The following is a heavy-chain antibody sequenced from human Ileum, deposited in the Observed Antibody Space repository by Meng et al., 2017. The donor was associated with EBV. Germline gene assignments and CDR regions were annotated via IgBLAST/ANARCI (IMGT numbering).Heavy chain of an antibody. Sequence: QVHPHESGPGPVKPSGTMSLTCAVSGGSISSSNWWSWVRQPPGKGLEWIGEIYHSGSTNYNPSLKSRVTISVDKSKNQFSLNLSSVTAADAAVYYCARVGQWLPIDYWGQGTLVTVSS. CDR2: IYHSGST. D-gene: IGHD6-19*01. J-gene: IGHJ4*02. CDR1: GGSISSSNW. V-gene: IGHV4-4*02. CDR3: ARVGQWLPIDY.